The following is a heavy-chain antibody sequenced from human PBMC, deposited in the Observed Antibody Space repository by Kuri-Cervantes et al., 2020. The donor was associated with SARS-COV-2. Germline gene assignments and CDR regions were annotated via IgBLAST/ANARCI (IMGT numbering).Heavy chain of an antibody. J-gene: IGHJ5*02. CDR3: ARDFRPIVVVPAAENWFDP. CDR2: IYYSGST. V-gene: IGHV4-39*07. CDR1: GGSISSSSYS. Sequence: SETLSLTCTVSGGSISSSSYSWGQIRQPPGKGLEWIGSIYYSGSTYYNPSLKSRVTISVDTSKNQFSLKLSSVTAADTAVYYCARDFRPIVVVPAAENWFDPWGQGTLVTVSS. D-gene: IGHD2-2*01.